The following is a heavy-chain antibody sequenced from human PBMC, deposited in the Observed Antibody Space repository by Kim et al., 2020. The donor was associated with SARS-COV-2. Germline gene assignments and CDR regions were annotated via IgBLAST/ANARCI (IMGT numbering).Heavy chain of an antibody. D-gene: IGHD3-10*01. CDR3: ARGGDYYFASGSYYTRYYFDH. CDR2: IGTLADT. CDR1: GFAFSTYD. V-gene: IGHV3-13*04. Sequence: GGSLRLSCAASGFAFSTYDIHWVRQPPGKGLEWVSAIGTLADTFYGASVEGRFTISRDNANNTVFLQMNNLGAGDTAVYYCARGGDYYFASGSYYTRYYFDHWGRGTLVTVSS. J-gene: IGHJ4*01.